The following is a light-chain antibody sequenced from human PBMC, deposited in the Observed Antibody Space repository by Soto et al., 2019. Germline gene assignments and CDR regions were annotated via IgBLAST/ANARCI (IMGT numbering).Light chain of an antibody. J-gene: IGLJ2*01. CDR1: TSNIGSNP. Sequence: QSVLTQPPSASGTPGQRVTISCSGTTSNIGSNPVNWYQQLPGTAPKLLIYSNIQRPSGVPDRLSGSKSGTSASLAIRGLQSEDEADYYCSSYTSSSTLVVFGGGTKLTVL. V-gene: IGLV1-44*01. CDR3: SSYTSSSTLVV. CDR2: SNI.